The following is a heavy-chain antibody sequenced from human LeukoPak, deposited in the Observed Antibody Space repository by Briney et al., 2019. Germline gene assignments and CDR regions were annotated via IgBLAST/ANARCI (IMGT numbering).Heavy chain of an antibody. D-gene: IGHD3-3*01. CDR1: GFTFSGSA. CDR2: IRSKANSYAT. V-gene: IGHV3-73*01. Sequence: GGSLRLSCAASGFTFSGSAMHWVRQAPGKGLEWVGRIRSKANSYATAYAASVKGRFTISRDASQNTPYLQMHTLKTEDTPVYYCTSHFWSGYHPSDYWGEGTLVTLSS. CDR3: TSHFWSGYHPSDY. J-gene: IGHJ4*02.